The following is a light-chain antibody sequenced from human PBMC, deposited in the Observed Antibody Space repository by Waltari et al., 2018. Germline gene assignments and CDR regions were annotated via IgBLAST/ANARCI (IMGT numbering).Light chain of an antibody. V-gene: IGLV2-14*03. CDR3: SSYTSTSTLVV. CDR1: TNDIGTYDY. CDR2: DVS. J-gene: IGLJ2*01. Sequence: QSALTQPASVSGSPGQSITISCSGTTNDIGTYDYVSWYQHHPGKAPKLIIYDVSHRPSGVSSRFSGSKSGNTASRTVSGLQAEDEADYYCSSYTSTSTLVVFGGGTKLTVL.